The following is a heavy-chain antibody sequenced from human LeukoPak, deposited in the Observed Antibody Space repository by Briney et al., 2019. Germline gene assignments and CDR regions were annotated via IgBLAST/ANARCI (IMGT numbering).Heavy chain of an antibody. CDR2: IYYSGST. Sequence: SETLSLTCTVSGGSISSSSYYWGWIRQPPGKGLEWIGSIYYSGSTYYNPSLKSRVTISVDTSKNQFSLKLSSVTAADTAVYYCVSPRHYDFWSGYFPFDYWGQGTLVTVSS. V-gene: IGHV4-39*01. D-gene: IGHD3-3*01. J-gene: IGHJ4*02. CDR3: VSPRHYDFWSGYFPFDY. CDR1: GGSISSSSYY.